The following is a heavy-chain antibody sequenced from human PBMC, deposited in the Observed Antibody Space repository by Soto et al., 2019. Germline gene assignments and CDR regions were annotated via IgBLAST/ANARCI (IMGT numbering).Heavy chain of an antibody. J-gene: IGHJ3*02. CDR3: AKDLKGYSSGWFKNAFDI. CDR1: GFTFSSYG. V-gene: IGHV3-30*18. D-gene: IGHD6-19*01. CDR2: ISYDGSNK. Sequence: GSLRLSCAASGFTFSSYGMHWVRQAPGKGLEWVAVISYDGSNKYYADSVKGRFTISRDNSKNTLYLQMNSLRAEDTAVYYCAKDLKGYSSGWFKNAFDIWGQGTMVTVSS.